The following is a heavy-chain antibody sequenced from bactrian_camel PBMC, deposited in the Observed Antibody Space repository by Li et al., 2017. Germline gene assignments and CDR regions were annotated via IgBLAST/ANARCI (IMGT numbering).Heavy chain of an antibody. CDR2: TDRDGRT. V-gene: IGHV3S53*01. Sequence: HVQLVESGGGSVQAGGSLRLSCAASGNTYTSSCMGWFRQAPGKKRERVVRTDRDGRTIYADSVKGRFTISKDNAKNTLYLQMNSLKTEDSATYYCAASGSCGPTRTVVYHEEYRYWGQGTQVTVS. D-gene: IGHD2*01. CDR3: AASGSCGPTRTVVYHEEYRY. J-gene: IGHJ4*01. CDR1: GNTYTSSC.